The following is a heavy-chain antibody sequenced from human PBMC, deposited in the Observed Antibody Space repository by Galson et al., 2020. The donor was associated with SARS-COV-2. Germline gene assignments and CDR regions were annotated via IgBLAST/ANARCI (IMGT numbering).Heavy chain of an antibody. CDR1: GYTFTGYY. V-gene: IGHV1-2*02. J-gene: IGHJ3*02. CDR3: ARDGTAMVTDGLDI. Sequence: ASVKVSCTASGYTFTGYYMHWVRQAPGQGLEWMGWINPNSGGTNYAQKFQGRVTMTRDTSISIAYMELSRLRSDDTAVYYCARDGTAMVTDGLDILVQVTMVSVAS. D-gene: IGHD5-18*01. CDR2: INPNSGGT.